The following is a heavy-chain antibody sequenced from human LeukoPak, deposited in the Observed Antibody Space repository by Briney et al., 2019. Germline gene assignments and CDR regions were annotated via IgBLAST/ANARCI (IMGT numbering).Heavy chain of an antibody. V-gene: IGHV4-59*01. Sequence: PSETLSLTCTVSGGSISSYYWSWIRQPPGKGLEWIGYIYYSGSTNYNPSLKSRVTISVDTSKNQFSLKLSSVTAAGTAVYYCARSPYGDYVEYFDYWGQGTLVTGSS. D-gene: IGHD4-17*01. CDR3: ARSPYGDYVEYFDY. J-gene: IGHJ4*02. CDR2: IYYSGST. CDR1: GGSISSYY.